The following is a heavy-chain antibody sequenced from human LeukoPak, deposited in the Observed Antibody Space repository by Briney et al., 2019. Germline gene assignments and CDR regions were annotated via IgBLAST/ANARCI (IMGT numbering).Heavy chain of an antibody. CDR3: ARSRRGTVYYFDY. V-gene: IGHV4-59*01. Sequence: PSETLSLTCTVSGGSISSYYWSWIRQPPGKGLEWIGYIYYSGSTNYNPSLKSRVTISVDTSKNQFSLKLSSVTAADTAVYYGARSRRGTVYYFDYWGQGTLVTVSS. D-gene: IGHD3-10*01. CDR1: GGSISSYY. CDR2: IYYSGST. J-gene: IGHJ4*02.